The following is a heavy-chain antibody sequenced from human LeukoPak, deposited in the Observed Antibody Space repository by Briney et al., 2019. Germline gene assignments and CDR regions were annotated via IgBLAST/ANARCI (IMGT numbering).Heavy chain of an antibody. Sequence: PSETLSLTCSVSGGSISSSSYYWGWIRQPPGKGLEWIGSIYYSGSTYYNPSLKSRVTISVDTSKNQFSLKLSSVTAADTAVYYCARRLWDQPCFDPWGQGTLVTVSS. V-gene: IGHV4-39*01. CDR1: GGSISSSSYY. J-gene: IGHJ5*02. CDR3: ARRLWDQPCFDP. CDR2: IYYSGST. D-gene: IGHD2-21*01.